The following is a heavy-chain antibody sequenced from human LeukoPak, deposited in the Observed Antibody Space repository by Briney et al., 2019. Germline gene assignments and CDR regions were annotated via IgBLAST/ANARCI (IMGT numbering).Heavy chain of an antibody. J-gene: IGHJ4*02. CDR2: ISGSGGST. CDR1: GFTFSSYA. Sequence: GGSLRLSCAASGFTFSSYAMSWVRQAPGKGLEWVSAISGSGGSTYYADSVKGRFTISRDNSKNTLYLQMNSLRAEDTAVYYCARGGGSSSGRDYWGQGTLVTVSS. CDR3: ARGGGSSSGRDY. V-gene: IGHV3-23*01. D-gene: IGHD6-13*01.